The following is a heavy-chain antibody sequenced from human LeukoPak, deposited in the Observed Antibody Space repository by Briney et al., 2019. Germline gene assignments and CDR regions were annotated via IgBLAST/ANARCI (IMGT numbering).Heavy chain of an antibody. V-gene: IGHV4-59*01. CDR1: GGSISSYY. CDR3: ARGPGAIDP. CDR2: VYYSGST. J-gene: IGHJ5*02. D-gene: IGHD3-10*01. Sequence: SETLSLTCTVSGGSISSYYWSWIRQPPGKGLEWIGYVYYSGSTNYNPSLKSRVTISVDTSKNQFSLKLSSVTAADTAVYYCARGPGAIDPWGQGTLVTVSS.